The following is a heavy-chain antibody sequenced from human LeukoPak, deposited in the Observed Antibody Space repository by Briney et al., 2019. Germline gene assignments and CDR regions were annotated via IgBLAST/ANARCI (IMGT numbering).Heavy chain of an antibody. CDR3: ARGTPYGSGSYYWS. J-gene: IGHJ5*02. Sequence: ASVKVSCKASGYSFTGYYMHWVRQAPGQGLEWMGWINPNSGGTNFAQKFRGRVTMTRDTSISTAYMELSRLRSDDTAVYYCARGTPYGSGSYYWSWGQGALVTVSS. CDR2: INPNSGGT. D-gene: IGHD3-10*01. CDR1: GYSFTGYY. V-gene: IGHV1-2*02.